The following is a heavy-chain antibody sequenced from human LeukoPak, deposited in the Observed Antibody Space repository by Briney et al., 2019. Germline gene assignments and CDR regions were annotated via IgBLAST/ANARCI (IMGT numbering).Heavy chain of an antibody. D-gene: IGHD2-15*01. CDR1: GFTFGDYD. Sequence: GGSLRLSCAASGFTFGDYDRHCVRQAPGKGLEWVSGISWNSNRTGYADSVKGRFTISRDNAKNSLYLQMNSLRAEDTALYYCTKRMGGYSGMDVWGQGTTVTVS. J-gene: IGHJ6*02. CDR3: TKRMGGYSGMDV. CDR2: ISWNSNRT. V-gene: IGHV3-9*01.